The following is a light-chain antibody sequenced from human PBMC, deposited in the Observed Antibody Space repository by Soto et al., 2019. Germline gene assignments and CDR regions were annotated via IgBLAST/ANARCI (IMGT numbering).Light chain of an antibody. Sequence: QSVLTQPPSASGTPGQRVTISCSGSSSNIGSNYVYWYQQLPGTAPKLLLYKRPSGVPDRFSGSKSGTSASLAISGRRSEDEADYYCAAWDDSLSGRVVFGGGTKLTVL. CDR1: SSNIGSNY. J-gene: IGLJ2*01. CDR3: AAWDDSLSGRVV. V-gene: IGLV1-47*01.